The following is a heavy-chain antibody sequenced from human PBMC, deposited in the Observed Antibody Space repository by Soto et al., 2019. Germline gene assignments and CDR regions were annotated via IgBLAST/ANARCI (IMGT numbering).Heavy chain of an antibody. V-gene: IGHV1-69*02. J-gene: IGHJ4*02. CDR3: ASVEGYSSSWTEDQDDY. CDR1: GGTFSSYT. Sequence: SVKVSCKASGGTFSSYTISWVRQAPGQGREWMGRIIPILGIANYAQKFQGRVTITADKSTSTAYMELSSLRSEDTAVYYCASVEGYSSSWTEDQDDYWGQGTLVTVSS. CDR2: IIPILGIA. D-gene: IGHD6-13*01.